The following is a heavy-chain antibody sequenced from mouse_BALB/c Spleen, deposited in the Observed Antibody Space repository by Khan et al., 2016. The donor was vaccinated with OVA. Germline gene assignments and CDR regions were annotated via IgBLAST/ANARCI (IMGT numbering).Heavy chain of an antibody. V-gene: IGHV1-5*01. J-gene: IGHJ2*01. CDR1: GYSFTNYW. D-gene: IGHD2-4*01. Sequence: VQLQQSGTVLARPGASVKMSCKASGYSFTNYWMHWVKQRPGQVLEWIGTIYPGNSDTRYNQKFKDKAKLTAGTSASTAYMDLSSLTSEDSAVYYCARSYDSFYFDYWGQGSTLTVSS. CDR3: ARSYDSFYFDY. CDR2: IYPGNSDT.